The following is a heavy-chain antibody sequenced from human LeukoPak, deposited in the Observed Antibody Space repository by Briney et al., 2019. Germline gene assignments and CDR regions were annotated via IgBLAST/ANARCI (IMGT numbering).Heavy chain of an antibody. V-gene: IGHV4-39*01. CDR2: IYYSGST. Sequence: SETRSLTCTVSGGSISSSSYYWGWIRQPPGKGLEWIGSIYYSGSTYYNPSLKSRVTISVDTSKNQFSLKLSSVTAADTAVYYCASTSYYDDSSGYYWESPMFDYWGQGTLVTVSS. CDR1: GGSISSSSYY. D-gene: IGHD3-22*01. CDR3: ASTSYYDDSSGYYWESPMFDY. J-gene: IGHJ4*02.